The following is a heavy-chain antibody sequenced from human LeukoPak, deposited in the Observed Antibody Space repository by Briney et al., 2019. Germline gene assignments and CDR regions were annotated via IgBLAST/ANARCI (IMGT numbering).Heavy chain of an antibody. CDR3: ARGLARKPRKYYYYGMDV. V-gene: IGHV4-34*01. J-gene: IGHJ6*02. CDR2: INHSGST. D-gene: IGHD6-13*01. CDR1: GGSFSGYY. Sequence: DPSETLFLTCAVYGGSFSGYYWSWIRQPPGKGLEWIGEINHSGSTNYNPSLKSRVTISVDTSKNQFSLKLSSVTAADTAVYYCARGLARKPRKYYYYGMDVWGQGTTVTVSS.